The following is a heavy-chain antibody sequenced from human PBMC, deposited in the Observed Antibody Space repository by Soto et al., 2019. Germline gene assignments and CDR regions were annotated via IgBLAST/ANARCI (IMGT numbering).Heavy chain of an antibody. D-gene: IGHD2-21*02. Sequence: SVKVSCKASGGTFSSYAIGWVRQAPGQGLEWMGGIIPIFGTANYAQKFQGRVTITADESTSTAYMELSSLRSEDTAVYYCASQENIVVVTAIPGGMDVWGQGTTVTVSS. V-gene: IGHV1-69*13. CDR3: ASQENIVVVTAIPGGMDV. CDR2: IIPIFGTA. J-gene: IGHJ6*02. CDR1: GGTFSSYA.